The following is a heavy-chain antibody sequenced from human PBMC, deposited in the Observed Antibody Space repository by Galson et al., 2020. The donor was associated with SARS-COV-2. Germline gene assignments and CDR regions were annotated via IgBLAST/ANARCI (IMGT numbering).Heavy chain of an antibody. CDR3: AREGADYGDFGDYFDY. J-gene: IGHJ4*02. CDR1: GYSISSGYY. CDR2: IYHSGST. Sequence: SETLSLTCTVSGYSISSGYYWGWIRQPPGKGLEWIGSIYHSGSTYYNPSLKSRVTISVDTSKNQFSLKLSSVTAADTAVYYCAREGADYGDFGDYFDYWGQGTLVTVS. D-gene: IGHD4-17*01. V-gene: IGHV4-38-2*02.